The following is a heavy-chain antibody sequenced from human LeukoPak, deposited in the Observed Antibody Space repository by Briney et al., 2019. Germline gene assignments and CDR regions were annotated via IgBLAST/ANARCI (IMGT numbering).Heavy chain of an antibody. CDR2: ISSSSYI. CDR1: GFTFSSYS. D-gene: IGHD3-22*01. J-gene: IGHJ4*02. Sequence: GGSLRLSCAASGFTFSSYSMNWVRQAPGKGLEWVSSISSSSYIYYADSVKGRFTISRDNAKNSLYLQMNSLRAEDTAVYYCARDQADSSGYLPEATFDYWGQGTLVTVSS. V-gene: IGHV3-21*01. CDR3: ARDQADSSGYLPEATFDY.